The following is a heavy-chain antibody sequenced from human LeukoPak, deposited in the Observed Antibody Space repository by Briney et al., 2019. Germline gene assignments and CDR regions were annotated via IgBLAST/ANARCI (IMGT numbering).Heavy chain of an antibody. Sequence: GGSLRLSCAASGFTFSTYSVNWVRQAPGKGLEWVSYISSHSSTIYYADSVKGRFTISRDNAKNSLSLQMNSLRAEDTAVYYCARDRSGNSYLNDAFDIWGQGTMVTVSS. CDR2: ISSHSSTI. J-gene: IGHJ3*02. D-gene: IGHD1-26*01. V-gene: IGHV3-48*01. CDR1: GFTFSTYS. CDR3: ARDRSGNSYLNDAFDI.